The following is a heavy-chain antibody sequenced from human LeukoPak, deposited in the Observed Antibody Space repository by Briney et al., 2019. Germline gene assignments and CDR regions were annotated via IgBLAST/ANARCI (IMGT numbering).Heavy chain of an antibody. Sequence: ASVKVSCKASGYTFTSYAMHWVRQAPGQRLEWMGWINAGNGNTKYSQKFQGRVTITRDTSASTAYMELSSLRSEDTAVYYCARDGYYDSSGYYYLVNGMDVWGQGTTVTVSS. CDR2: INAGNGNT. J-gene: IGHJ6*02. V-gene: IGHV1-3*01. D-gene: IGHD3-22*01. CDR1: GYTFTSYA. CDR3: ARDGYYDSSGYYYLVNGMDV.